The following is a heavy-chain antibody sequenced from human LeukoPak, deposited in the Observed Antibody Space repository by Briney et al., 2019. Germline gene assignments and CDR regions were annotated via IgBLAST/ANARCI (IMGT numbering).Heavy chain of an antibody. CDR2: IYSGGST. V-gene: IGHV3-53*01. D-gene: IGHD3-10*01. J-gene: IGHJ4*02. CDR1: GFTVSSNN. Sequence: GGSLRLSCAASGFTVSSNNMSWVRKAPGKGMGWVSVIYSGGSTYYADSVKGRFTISRDNSKNTLYLEVISLTAEDTAVYYCAKDDSWLRFGEWSQGTLVTVSS. CDR3: AKDDSWLRFGE.